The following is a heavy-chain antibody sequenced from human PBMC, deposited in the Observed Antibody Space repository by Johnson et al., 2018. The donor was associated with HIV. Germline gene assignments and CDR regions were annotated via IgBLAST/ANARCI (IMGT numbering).Heavy chain of an antibody. J-gene: IGHJ3*02. D-gene: IGHD4-17*01. V-gene: IGHV3-30-3*01. CDR2: ISYDGSNK. CDR3: ARDGIVNGDYAATYAFDI. CDR1: GFTFSSYA. Sequence: QVQLVESGGVVVQPGGSLRLSCAASGFTFSSYAMHWVRQAPGKGLEWVAVISYDGSNKYYADSVKGRFTISRDNSKNTLYLRMNSLRAEDTAVYYCARDGIVNGDYAATYAFDIWGQGTMVTVSS.